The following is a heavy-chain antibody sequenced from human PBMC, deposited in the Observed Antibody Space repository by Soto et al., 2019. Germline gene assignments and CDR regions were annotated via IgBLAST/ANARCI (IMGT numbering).Heavy chain of an antibody. Sequence: QVQLAQSGTEVKKPGASVKVSCKASGYSFTYYAIHWVRQAPGQRLEWMGWINAGYGSTKYSQKFQDRVTISSDPSASTAYMELSSLRSEDAAVYYCARAYKDPSIDAFDIWGQGTMVTVSS. V-gene: IGHV1-3*01. CDR2: INAGYGST. CDR1: GYSFTYYA. J-gene: IGHJ3*02. CDR3: ARAYKDPSIDAFDI. D-gene: IGHD1-1*01.